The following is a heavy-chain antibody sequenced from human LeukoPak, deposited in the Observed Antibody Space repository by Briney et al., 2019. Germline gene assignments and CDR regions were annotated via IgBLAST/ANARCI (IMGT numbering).Heavy chain of an antibody. CDR2: ISWNSGSI. CDR1: GFTFDDYA. Sequence: GGSLRLSCAASGFTFDDYAMHWVRQAPGKGLEWVSGISWNSGSIGYADSVKGRFTISRDNAKNSLYLQMSSLRAEDMALYYCAKDMGSHYYGSGIHDWGQGTLVTVSS. D-gene: IGHD3-10*01. J-gene: IGHJ4*02. V-gene: IGHV3-9*03. CDR3: AKDMGSHYYGSGIHD.